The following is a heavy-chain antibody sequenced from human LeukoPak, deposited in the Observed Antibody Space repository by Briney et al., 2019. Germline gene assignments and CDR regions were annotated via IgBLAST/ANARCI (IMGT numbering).Heavy chain of an antibody. CDR2: ISGSGGST. J-gene: IGHJ4*02. V-gene: IGHV3-23*01. CDR1: GFTFSSYG. D-gene: IGHD2-15*01. Sequence: GGSLRLSCAASGFTFSSYGMSWVRQAPGKGLEWVSAISGSGGSTYYADSVKGRFTISRDNSKNTLYLQMNSLRAEDTAVYYCAKGPPYCSGGSCYSPFDYWGQGTLVTVSS. CDR3: AKGPPYCSGGSCYSPFDY.